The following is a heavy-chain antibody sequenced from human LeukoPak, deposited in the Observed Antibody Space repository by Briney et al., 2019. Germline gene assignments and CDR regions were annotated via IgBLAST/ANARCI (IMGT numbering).Heavy chain of an antibody. Sequence: GRSLRLSCAASGFTFSSYAMHWVRQAPGKGLEWVAVISYDGSNKYYADSVKGRFTISRDNSKNTLYLQMNSLRAEDTAVYYCARAAEVEFDYWGQGTLVTVSS. D-gene: IGHD1-1*01. CDR2: ISYDGSNK. V-gene: IGHV3-30-3*01. J-gene: IGHJ4*02. CDR3: ARAAEVEFDY. CDR1: GFTFSSYA.